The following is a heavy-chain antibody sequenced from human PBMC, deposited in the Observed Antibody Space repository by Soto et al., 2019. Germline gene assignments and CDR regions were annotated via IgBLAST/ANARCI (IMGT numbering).Heavy chain of an antibody. CDR1: GYTFTSYY. CDR3: ARLESGYCSSTSCYGYYYYYMDV. Sequence: GASVKVSCKASGYTFTSYYMHWVRQAPGQGLEWMGIINPSGGSTSYAQKLQGRVTMTTDTSTSTAYMELRSLRSDDTAVYYCARLESGYCSSTSCYGYYYYYMDVWGKGTTVTVSS. CDR2: INPSGGST. D-gene: IGHD2-2*01. J-gene: IGHJ6*03. V-gene: IGHV1-46*01.